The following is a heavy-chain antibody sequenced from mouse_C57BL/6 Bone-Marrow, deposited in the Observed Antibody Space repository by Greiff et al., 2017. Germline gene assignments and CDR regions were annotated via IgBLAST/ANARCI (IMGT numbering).Heavy chain of an antibody. J-gene: IGHJ2*01. D-gene: IGHD2-2*01. Sequence: VQLQQSGAELAKPGASVKLSCKASGYTFTSYWMHWVKQRPGQGLEWIGYINPSSGYTKYNQKFKDKATLTADKSSSTAYMQLSSLTYEDSAVYYCARLLWLRRDVADYWGQGTTLTVSS. V-gene: IGHV1-7*01. CDR1: GYTFTSYW. CDR3: ARLLWLRRDVADY. CDR2: INPSSGYT.